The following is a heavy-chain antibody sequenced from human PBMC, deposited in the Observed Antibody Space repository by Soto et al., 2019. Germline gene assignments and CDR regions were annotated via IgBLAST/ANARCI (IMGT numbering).Heavy chain of an antibody. CDR3: ARDEVPAANWLDR. D-gene: IGHD2-2*01. V-gene: IGHV1-18*01. CDR1: GYIFANYG. Sequence: QVQLVQSGAEGKKPGASVKVACKASGYIFANYGITWVRQAPGQGLEWMGWISGYNGNTKYAQNLQGRVTMTSDTSTTTAYMELRNLRSDDTAVYYCARDEVPAANWLDRWGQGTLVTVSS. J-gene: IGHJ5*02. CDR2: ISGYNGNT.